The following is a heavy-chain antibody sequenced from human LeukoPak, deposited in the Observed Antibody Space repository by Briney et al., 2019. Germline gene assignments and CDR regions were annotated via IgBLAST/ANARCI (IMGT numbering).Heavy chain of an antibody. CDR1: GFTFTSSA. V-gene: IGHV1-58*02. Sequence: ASLKVSCKASGFTFTSSAMQCVRQARGQRLEWIGWIVVGSGNTNYAQKLQERVTITRDMSTSTAYMELSSLRSEDTAVYYCAADPDYYGSGSYTYYYYGMDVWGQGTTVTVSS. J-gene: IGHJ6*02. CDR2: IVVGSGNT. D-gene: IGHD3-10*01. CDR3: AADPDYYGSGSYTYYYYGMDV.